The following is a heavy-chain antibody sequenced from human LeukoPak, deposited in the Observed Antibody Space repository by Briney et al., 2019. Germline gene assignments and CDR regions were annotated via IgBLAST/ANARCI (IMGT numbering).Heavy chain of an antibody. CDR1: GYTFTSYA. V-gene: IGHV7-4-1*02. Sequence: ASVKVSCKASGYTFTSYAMNWVRQAPGQGLEWMGWINTNTGNPTYAQGFTGRFVFSLDTSVSTAYLQISSLKAEDTAVYYCAREGARYCSGGSCCSEGGWPGDYYYYGMDVWGQGTTVTVSS. CDR3: AREGARYCSGGSCCSEGGWPGDYYYYGMDV. J-gene: IGHJ6*02. CDR2: INTNTGNP. D-gene: IGHD2-15*01.